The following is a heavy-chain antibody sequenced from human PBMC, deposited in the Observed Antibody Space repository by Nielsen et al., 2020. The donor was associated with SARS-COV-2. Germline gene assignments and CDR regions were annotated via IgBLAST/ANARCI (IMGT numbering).Heavy chain of an antibody. V-gene: IGHV3-23*01. D-gene: IGHD3-3*01. J-gene: IGHJ4*02. CDR3: AKDRAYYDFWSGYFHSNTVGLGSYYFDY. CDR2: ISNSGGST. Sequence: GESLKISCAASGFTFSSYAMSWVRQAPGKGLEWVSAISNSGGSTNHADSVKGRFTISRDNSKNTLYLQMNSLRAEDTAVYYCAKDRAYYDFWSGYFHSNTVGLGSYYFDYWGQGILVTVSS. CDR1: GFTFSSYA.